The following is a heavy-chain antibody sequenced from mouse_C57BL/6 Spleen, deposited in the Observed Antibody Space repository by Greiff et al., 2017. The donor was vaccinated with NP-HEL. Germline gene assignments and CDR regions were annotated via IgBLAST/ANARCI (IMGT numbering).Heavy chain of an antibody. CDR1: GYTFTEYT. J-gene: IGHJ2*01. V-gene: IGHV1-62-2*01. Sequence: VKLVESGAELVKPGASVKLSCKASGYTFTEYTIHWVKQRSGQGLEWIGWFYPGSGSIKYNEKFKDKATLTADKSSSTVYMELSRLTSEDSAVYFCARHEDRDYGSRGFDYWGQGTTLTVSS. CDR3: ARHEDRDYGSRGFDY. D-gene: IGHD1-1*01. CDR2: FYPGSGSI.